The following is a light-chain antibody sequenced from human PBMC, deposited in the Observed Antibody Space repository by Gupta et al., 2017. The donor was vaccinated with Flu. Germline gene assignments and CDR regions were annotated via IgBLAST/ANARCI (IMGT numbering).Light chain of an antibody. CDR1: QSVSSY. V-gene: IGKV3-11*01. Sequence: EIVLTQSPATLSLSPGESATLSCRASQSVSSYLAWYQQKPGQAPRLFIYDASNRATGIPARFSGSGSGTDFTLTISSLEPEDFAVYFCQQRSNWPLTFGRGTKVEIK. CDR2: DAS. CDR3: QQRSNWPLT. J-gene: IGKJ4*01.